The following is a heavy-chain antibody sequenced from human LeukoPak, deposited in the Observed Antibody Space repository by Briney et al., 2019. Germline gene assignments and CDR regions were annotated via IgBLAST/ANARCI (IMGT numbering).Heavy chain of an antibody. CDR3: AKDSVPGAGYRSGGSCYLEPSDY. V-gene: IGHV3-30*18. CDR2: ISYDGSNK. Sequence: PGGSLRLSCAASGFTFSSYGMHWVRQAPGKGLEWVAVISYDGSNKYYADSVKGRFTISRDNSKNTLYLQMNSLRAEDTTVYYCAKDSVPGAGYRSGGSCYLEPSDYWGQGTLVTVSS. CDR1: GFTFSSYG. D-gene: IGHD2-15*01. J-gene: IGHJ4*02.